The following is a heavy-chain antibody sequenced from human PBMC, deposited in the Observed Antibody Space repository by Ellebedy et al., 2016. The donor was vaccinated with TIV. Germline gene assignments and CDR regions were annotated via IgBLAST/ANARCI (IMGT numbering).Heavy chain of an antibody. J-gene: IGHJ4*02. CDR1: GFTFNHYA. CDR2: IGGRGEPI. D-gene: IGHD3-10*01. Sequence: GESLKISCVYSGFTFNHYALTWVRQAPGKGLEWVSRIGGRGEPITYADSVKGRFTISRDNSKNTLYLQMNSLRGNDTAVYYCAKDGVPYFGSGSPFFESWGQGTLVSVAS. V-gene: IGHV3-23*01. CDR3: AKDGVPYFGSGSPFFES.